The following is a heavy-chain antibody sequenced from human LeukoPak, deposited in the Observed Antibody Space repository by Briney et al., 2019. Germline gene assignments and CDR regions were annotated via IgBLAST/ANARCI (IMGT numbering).Heavy chain of an antibody. Sequence: GGSLRLSCAASGFTFSSYWMSWVRQAPGKGLEWVGNIKQDGSEKYYVDSVKGRFTISRDNAKNSLYLQMNSLRAEDTAVYYCARATYYYDGSDYYPLGYWGQGTLVTVSS. CDR3: ARATYYYDGSDYYPLGY. J-gene: IGHJ4*02. D-gene: IGHD3-22*01. CDR1: GFTFSSYW. V-gene: IGHV3-7*01. CDR2: IKQDGSEK.